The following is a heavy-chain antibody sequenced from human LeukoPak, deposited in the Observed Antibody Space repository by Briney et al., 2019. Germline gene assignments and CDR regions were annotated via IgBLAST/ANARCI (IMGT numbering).Heavy chain of an antibody. CDR1: GGSFSGYY. CDR3: AREPLIENYPDYFDI. CDR2: INHSGST. J-gene: IGHJ4*02. Sequence: PSETLSLTCAVYGGSFSGYYWSWIRQPPGKGLEWIGEINHSGSTNYNPSLKSRVTISVDTSKNQFPLKLSSVTAADTAVYYCAREPLIENYPDYFDIWGQGILVTVSS. V-gene: IGHV4-34*01. D-gene: IGHD2-21*01.